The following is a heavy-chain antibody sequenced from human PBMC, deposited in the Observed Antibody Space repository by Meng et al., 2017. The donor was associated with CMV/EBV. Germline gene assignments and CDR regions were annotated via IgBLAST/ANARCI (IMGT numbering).Heavy chain of an antibody. CDR3: AREVVVITPYNWFDP. Sequence: QVQLQESGPGLLKPYQTLSRTCSVSCGSIRSCSYYWSWIRQPAGKGLEWIGRIYTSGSTNYNPSLKSRVTISVDTSKNQFSLKLSSVTAADTAVYYCAREVVVITPYNWFDPWGQGTLVTVSS. CDR1: CGSIRSCSYY. CDR2: IYTSGST. D-gene: IGHD3-22*01. J-gene: IGHJ5*02. V-gene: IGHV4-61*02.